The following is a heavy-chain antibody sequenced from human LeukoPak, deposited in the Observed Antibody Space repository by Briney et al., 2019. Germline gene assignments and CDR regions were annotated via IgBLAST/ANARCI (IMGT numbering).Heavy chain of an antibody. D-gene: IGHD6-19*01. CDR1: GFSLSTTGVA. CDR3: AHTASSAWYSCS. V-gene: IGHV2-5*02. Sequence: ESGPSQTPPRRTLTQSCIFFGFSLSTTGVAVGWIRQPPGKALEWLALIYWDDDKRYSPSLKSRLTVTKDTSKNQVVLTMTNMDPVDTATYYCAHTASSAWYSCSWGERTLVTVSS. CDR2: IYWDDDK. J-gene: IGHJ4*02.